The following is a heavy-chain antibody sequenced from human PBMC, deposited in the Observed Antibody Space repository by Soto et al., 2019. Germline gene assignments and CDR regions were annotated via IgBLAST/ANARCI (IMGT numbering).Heavy chain of an antibody. CDR2: INPNSGGT. V-gene: IGHV1-2*02. Sequence: ASVKVSCKASGYTLTDYYIHWVRQAPRQGLEWLGWINPNSGGTNYAQKFRGRVTLSRDTSISTSYLELGRLTTDDTAVYYCARDGGVASVYGMDVWGQGTTVTVSS. D-gene: IGHD5-12*01. CDR3: ARDGGVASVYGMDV. CDR1: GYTLTDYY. J-gene: IGHJ6*02.